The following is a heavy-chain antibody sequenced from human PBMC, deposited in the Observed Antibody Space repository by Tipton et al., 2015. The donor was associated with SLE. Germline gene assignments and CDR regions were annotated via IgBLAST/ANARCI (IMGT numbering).Heavy chain of an antibody. CDR2: INYGVRYTENS. V-gene: IGHV4-39*07. Sequence: TLSLTCTVSGGSIRSSTSYWVWIRQPPGKGLEWIGSINYGVRYTENSFYNTSLKSRVTISLDTSRNQFSLKLTSVTAADTAVYYCASLMLKLGGIGVVDGFDIWGQGTRVAVSS. D-gene: IGHD3-16*01. CDR3: ASLMLKLGGIGVVDGFDI. J-gene: IGHJ3*02. CDR1: GGSIRSSTSY.